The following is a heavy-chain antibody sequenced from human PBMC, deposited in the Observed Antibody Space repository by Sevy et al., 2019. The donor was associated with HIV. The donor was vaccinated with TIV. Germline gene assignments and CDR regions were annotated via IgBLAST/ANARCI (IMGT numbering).Heavy chain of an antibody. D-gene: IGHD3-22*01. J-gene: IGHJ4*02. CDR1: GYTLTKLA. CDR3: AITKDYYDNSGSPFDY. V-gene: IGHV1-24*01. CDR2: FDPEDGET. Sequence: ASVKVSCKVPGYTLTKLAMHWVRQAPGEGLEWMGTFDPEDGETIYAQKFQGRVTMTEDTSIDTAYMELSSLRSEDTAVFYCAITKDYYDNSGSPFDYWGQGTLVTVSS.